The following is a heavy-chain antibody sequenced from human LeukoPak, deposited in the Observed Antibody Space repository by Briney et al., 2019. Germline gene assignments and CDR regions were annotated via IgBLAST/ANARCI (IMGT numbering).Heavy chain of an antibody. V-gene: IGHV3-7*01. CDR1: GFTFSDYY. D-gene: IGHD1-26*01. CDR3: ARNSVDY. J-gene: IGHJ4*02. Sequence: GGSLRLSCAASGFTFSDYYMSWIRQAPGKGPEWVAHINQDGSQEYYVDSVKGRFTISRDNARNSLDLQMNSLRDEDTAVYYCARNSVDYWGQGTLVTVSS. CDR2: INQDGSQE.